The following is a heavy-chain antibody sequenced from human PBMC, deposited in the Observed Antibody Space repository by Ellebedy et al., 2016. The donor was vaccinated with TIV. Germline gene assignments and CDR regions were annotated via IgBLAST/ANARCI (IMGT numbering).Heavy chain of an antibody. V-gene: IGHV3-66*04. Sequence: PGGSLRLSCAVSGFSASANYMSWVRQAPGKGLEWFSVIYSGGSTYYADSVKGRFTISRDNSKNTLYLQMSSLRAEDTAVYYCARRPSGSDWVYFDYWGQGTLVTVSS. CDR3: ARRPSGSDWVYFDY. CDR2: IYSGGST. J-gene: IGHJ4*02. D-gene: IGHD1-26*01. CDR1: GFSASANY.